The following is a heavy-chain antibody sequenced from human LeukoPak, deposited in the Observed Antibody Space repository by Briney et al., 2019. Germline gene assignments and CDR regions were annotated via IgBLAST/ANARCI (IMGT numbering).Heavy chain of an antibody. CDR2: IYPGDSDT. J-gene: IGHJ5*02. CDR3: ARGFCSSTTCSRNRFDP. V-gene: IGHV5-51*01. Sequence: GESLKISCKGSGYSFSNYWIGWVRQMPGKGLEWMGIIYPGDSDTRYSPSFQGQVTISVDKSISTAYLQWSSLKASDTAMYYCARGFCSSTTCSRNRFDPWGQGTLVTVSS. CDR1: GYSFSNYW. D-gene: IGHD2-2*01.